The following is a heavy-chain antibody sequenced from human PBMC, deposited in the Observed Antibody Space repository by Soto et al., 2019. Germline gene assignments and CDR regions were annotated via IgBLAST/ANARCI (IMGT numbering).Heavy chain of an antibody. Sequence: PGGSLRLSCAASGFTFSSYGMHWVRQAPGKGLEWVAVIWYDGSNKYYVDSVKGRFTISRDNSKNTLYLQMNSLRVEDTAVYYCARDPTYYESSGYPGYWGQGTLVTSPQ. V-gene: IGHV3-33*01. J-gene: IGHJ4*02. CDR2: IWYDGSNK. CDR3: ARDPTYYESSGYPGY. CDR1: GFTFSSYG. D-gene: IGHD3-22*01.